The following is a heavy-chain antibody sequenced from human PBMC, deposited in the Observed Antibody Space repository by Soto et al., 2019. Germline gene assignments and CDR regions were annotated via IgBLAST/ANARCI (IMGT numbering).Heavy chain of an antibody. CDR3: AREAIVVVPAAIPPNGMDV. Sequence: ASVKVSCKASGYTFTSYAMHWVRQAPGQSLEWMGWINAGNGNTKYSQKFQGRVTITRDTSASTAYMELSSLRSEDTAVYYCAREAIVVVPAAIPPNGMDVWGQGTTVTVS. CDR2: INAGNGNT. CDR1: GYTFTSYA. D-gene: IGHD2-2*01. J-gene: IGHJ6*02. V-gene: IGHV1-3*01.